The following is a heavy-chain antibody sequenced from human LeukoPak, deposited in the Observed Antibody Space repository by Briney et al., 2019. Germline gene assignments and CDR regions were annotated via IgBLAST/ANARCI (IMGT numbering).Heavy chain of an antibody. CDR2: IYYSGST. CDR1: GGSISSGGYY. D-gene: IGHD3-22*01. CDR3: ARDGSSGYFN. J-gene: IGHJ4*02. V-gene: IGHV4-31*03. Sequence: SETLSLTCTVSGGSISSGGYYWSWIRQHPGEGLEWIGYIYYSGSTYYNPSLKSRVTISVDTSKNQFSLKLSSVTAADTAVYYCARDGSSGYFNWGQGTLVTVSS.